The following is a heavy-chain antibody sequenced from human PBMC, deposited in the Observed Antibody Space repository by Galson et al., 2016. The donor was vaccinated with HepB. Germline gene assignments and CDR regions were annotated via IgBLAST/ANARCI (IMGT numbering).Heavy chain of an antibody. D-gene: IGHD2-21*02. CDR3: ARGGHIVVVTSTRNFDPFNM. J-gene: IGHJ3*02. CDR1: GLNFNNYV. CDR2: ISFDVNSK. Sequence: SLRLSCAASGLNFNNYVMHWVRQAPGKGLEWVALISFDVNSKYYADSVKGRFTISRDNSRNTLYLQMSSVTTEDTAMYYRARGGHIVVVTSTRNFDPFNMWGQGTLVTGSS. V-gene: IGHV3-30-3*01.